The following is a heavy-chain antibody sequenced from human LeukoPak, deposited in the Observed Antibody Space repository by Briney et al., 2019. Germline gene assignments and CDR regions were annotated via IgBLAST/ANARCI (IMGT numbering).Heavy chain of an antibody. D-gene: IGHD3-9*01. CDR1: GFTFSDYY. CDR3: AKDHNYDMAPGTDAFDI. Sequence: GGSLRLSCAASGFTFSDYYMSWIRQAPGKGLEWVSYISSSGSTIYYADSVKGRFTISRDNAKNSLYLQMNSLRAEDTALYYCAKDHNYDMAPGTDAFDIWGQGTMVTVSS. V-gene: IGHV3-11*01. CDR2: ISSSGSTI. J-gene: IGHJ3*02.